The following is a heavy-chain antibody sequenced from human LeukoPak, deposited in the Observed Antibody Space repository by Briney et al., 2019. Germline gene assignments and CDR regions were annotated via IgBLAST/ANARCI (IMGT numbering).Heavy chain of an antibody. D-gene: IGHD6-19*01. J-gene: IGHJ4*02. CDR3: ARKGISSGWYYFDY. CDR1: GFTFSSYS. Sequence: PGGSLRLSCAASGFTFSSYSMNWVRQAPGKGLEWVSSISSSSSYIYYADSVKGRFTISRDNAKNSLYLQMNSLRAEDTAVYYCARKGISSGWYYFDYWRQGTLVTVSS. V-gene: IGHV3-21*01. CDR2: ISSSSSYI.